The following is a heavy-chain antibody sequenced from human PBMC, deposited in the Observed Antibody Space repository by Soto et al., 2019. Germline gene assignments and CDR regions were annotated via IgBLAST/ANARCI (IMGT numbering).Heavy chain of an antibody. J-gene: IGHJ4*02. CDR2: ISYDGSDK. CDR3: ARVGRDNNYWCYFDF. Sequence: QVQLVESGGGVVQPGRSLRLSCAASGFSFSTYAMHWVRQAPGKGLEWVAVISYDGSDKYYADSVKGRFTISRDNSKNTLYMQMSSLRAEDTAVYYCARVGRDNNYWCYFDFRGQGTLITVSS. V-gene: IGHV3-30-3*01. CDR1: GFSFSTYA. D-gene: IGHD4-4*01.